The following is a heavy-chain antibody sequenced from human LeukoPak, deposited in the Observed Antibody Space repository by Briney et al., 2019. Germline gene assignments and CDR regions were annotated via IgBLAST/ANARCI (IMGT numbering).Heavy chain of an antibody. CDR2: ISSSSSTI. Sequence: PGGSLRLSCAASGFTFSSYSMNWVRQAPGKGLEWVSYISSSSSTIYYADSVKGRFTISRDNAKNSLYLQMNSLRAEDTAVYYCARAYYYDSSAPPGADYWGQGTLVSVSS. CDR1: GFTFSSYS. CDR3: ARAYYYDSSAPPGADY. D-gene: IGHD3-22*01. V-gene: IGHV3-48*01. J-gene: IGHJ4*02.